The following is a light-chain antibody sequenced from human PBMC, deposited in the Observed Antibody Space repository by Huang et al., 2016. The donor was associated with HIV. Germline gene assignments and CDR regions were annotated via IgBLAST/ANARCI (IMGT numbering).Light chain of an antibody. Sequence: EIVMTQSPATLSVSPGERATLSCRASQNVGNNVAWYQHKTGQAPRLRIYAASTRAAVIPARFSGSWSGTGFTLTISSLQSEDFAFYYCQQYYRWLLYTFGPGTKVDVK. V-gene: IGKV3-15*01. J-gene: IGKJ3*01. CDR2: AAS. CDR1: QNVGNN. CDR3: QQYYRWLLYT.